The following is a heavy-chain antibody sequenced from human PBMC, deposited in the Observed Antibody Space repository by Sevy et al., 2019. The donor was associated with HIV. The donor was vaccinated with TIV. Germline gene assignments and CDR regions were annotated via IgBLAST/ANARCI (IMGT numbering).Heavy chain of an antibody. CDR2: VYPGDSDT. CDR1: GYSFANNW. D-gene: IGHD6-13*01. CDR3: ARLPVAAAGLYYFEY. J-gene: IGHJ4*02. V-gene: IGHV5-51*01. Sequence: GESLKISCKGSGYSFANNWIGWVRQMPGKGLEWMGIVYPGDSDTTYTPSFQGQVTISVDKSISTAYLQWNSLKASDTAMYYCARLPVAAAGLYYFEYWGQGTLVTVSS.